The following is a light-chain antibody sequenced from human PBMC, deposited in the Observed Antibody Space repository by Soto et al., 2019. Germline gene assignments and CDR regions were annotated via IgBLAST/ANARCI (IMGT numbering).Light chain of an antibody. V-gene: IGLV2-8*01. Sequence: QSALTQPASVSGSPGQSVTISCTGTSSDVGGHNLVSWYQQHPGKPPKLLIYEVSQRPSGVPDRFSGSKSGNTASLTVSGLQPDDEADYYCSSYAGNYNVVFGGGTKLTVL. CDR3: SSYAGNYNVV. CDR1: SSDVGGHNL. J-gene: IGLJ2*01. CDR2: EVS.